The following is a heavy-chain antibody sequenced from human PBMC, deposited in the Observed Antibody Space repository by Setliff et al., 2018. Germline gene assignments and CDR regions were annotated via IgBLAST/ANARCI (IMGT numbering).Heavy chain of an antibody. CDR2: ISAYNGYI. Sequence: ASVKVSWKASGYAFGSSGISWVRQAPGQGLEWMGWISAYNGYIVYAQKFQGRVTMTTDTSTTTAYMEVRSLRSDDTAVYYCARDRKEIVVKPPAASLDYWGQGTQVTVPQ. CDR3: ARDRKEIVVKPPAASLDY. CDR1: GYAFGSSG. V-gene: IGHV1-18*01. J-gene: IGHJ4*02. D-gene: IGHD2-2*01.